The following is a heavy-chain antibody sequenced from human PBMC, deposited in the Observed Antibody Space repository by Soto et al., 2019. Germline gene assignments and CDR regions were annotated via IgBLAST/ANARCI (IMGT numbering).Heavy chain of an antibody. CDR3: ARAPMVRGVPLDFDY. Sequence: QVQLQQWGTRLLKPSETLSLTCAVFGESFSGHYWSWIRQTPGKGLEWIGEIEHGGSTNYNPSLKSRVRMSVDTTMKQFSLRLNSVIAADTAVYYCARAPMVRGVPLDFDYWGQGTLVTVSS. CDR1: GESFSGHY. J-gene: IGHJ4*02. D-gene: IGHD3-10*01. CDR2: IEHGGST. V-gene: IGHV4-34*02.